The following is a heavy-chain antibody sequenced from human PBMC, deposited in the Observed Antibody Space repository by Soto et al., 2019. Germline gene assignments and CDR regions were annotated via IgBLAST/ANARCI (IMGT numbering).Heavy chain of an antibody. J-gene: IGHJ6*02. V-gene: IGHV1-69*13. CDR3: ARSRSSSSILSTQYYYYYGMDV. D-gene: IGHD6-6*01. CDR1: GGTFSSYA. Sequence: ASVKVSCKASGGTFSSYAISWVRQAPGQGLEWMGGIIPIFGTANYAQKFQGRVTITADESTSTAYMELSSPRSEDTAVYYYARSRSSSSILSTQYYYYYGMDVWGQGTTVTVSS. CDR2: IIPIFGTA.